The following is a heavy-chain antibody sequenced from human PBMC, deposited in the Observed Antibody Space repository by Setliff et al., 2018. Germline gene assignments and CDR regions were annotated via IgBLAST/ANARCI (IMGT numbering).Heavy chain of an antibody. V-gene: IGHV3-74*01. CDR2: INNDGSST. D-gene: IGHD3-10*01. J-gene: IGHJ6*02. CDR1: GFTFSSHW. CDR3: AKDMGGITMVRGVIIGTISYYYYGMDV. Sequence: GGSLRLSCAAAGFTFSSHWMHWVRQAPGKRLMWVSRINNDGSSTTYEDSVKGRFTISRDNAKNTLYLQMNSLRAEDTAVYYCAKDMGGITMVRGVIIGTISYYYYGMDVWGQGTTVTVSS.